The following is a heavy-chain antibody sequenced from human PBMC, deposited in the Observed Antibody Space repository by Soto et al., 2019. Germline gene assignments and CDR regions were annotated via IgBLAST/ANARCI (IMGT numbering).Heavy chain of an antibody. CDR3: ARDYDSSGYYTRGAFDV. CDR1: GYTFTSYG. CDR2: ISAYNGNT. V-gene: IGHV1-18*01. J-gene: IGHJ3*01. Sequence: ASVKVSCKASGYTFTSYGISWVRQAPGQGLEWMGWISAYNGNTNYAQKLQGRVTMTTDTSTSTAYMELRSLRSDDTAVYYCARDYDSSGYYTRGAFDVWGQGTMVTVS. D-gene: IGHD3-22*01.